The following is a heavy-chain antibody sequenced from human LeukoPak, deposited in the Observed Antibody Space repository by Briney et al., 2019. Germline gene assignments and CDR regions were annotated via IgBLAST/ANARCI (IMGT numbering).Heavy chain of an antibody. Sequence: SETLSLTCTVSGGSISSGDYYWSWIRQPPGKGLEWIGYIYYSGSTYYNPSLKSRVTISVDTSKNQFSLKLSSVTAADTAVYYCARHEAVTTTYYYYYYGMDVWGQGTTVTVSS. D-gene: IGHD4-17*01. CDR1: GGSISSGDYY. V-gene: IGHV4-30-4*01. CDR3: ARHEAVTTTYYYYYYGMDV. CDR2: IYYSGST. J-gene: IGHJ6*02.